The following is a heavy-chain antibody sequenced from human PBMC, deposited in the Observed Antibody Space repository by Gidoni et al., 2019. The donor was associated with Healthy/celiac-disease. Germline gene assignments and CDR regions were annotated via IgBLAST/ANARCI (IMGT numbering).Heavy chain of an antibody. CDR1: GPSFRCDY. V-gene: IGHV4-34*01. Sequence: QVQLQQCRACTLNPSETLYLTCAVYGPSFRCDYWSWIRKPPGKGLEWLGELNHSGSTNYNPSLKSRVTISVDTSKNQFSLKLSSVTAADTAVYYCARGRYSSGWYSNNWFDPWGQGTLVTVSS. CDR2: LNHSGST. D-gene: IGHD6-19*01. CDR3: ARGRYSSGWYSNNWFDP. J-gene: IGHJ5*02.